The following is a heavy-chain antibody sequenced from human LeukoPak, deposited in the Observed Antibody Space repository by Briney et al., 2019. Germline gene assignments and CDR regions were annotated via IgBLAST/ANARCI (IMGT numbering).Heavy chain of an antibody. Sequence: ASVKVSCKASGYTFTSYGISWVRRAPGQGLEWMGWISAYNGNTNYAQKLQGRVTMTTDTSTSTAYMELRSLRSDDTAVYYCAREPDPSYSGTPDYWGQGTLVTVSS. CDR2: ISAYNGNT. V-gene: IGHV1-18*01. D-gene: IGHD1-26*01. J-gene: IGHJ4*02. CDR1: GYTFTSYG. CDR3: AREPDPSYSGTPDY.